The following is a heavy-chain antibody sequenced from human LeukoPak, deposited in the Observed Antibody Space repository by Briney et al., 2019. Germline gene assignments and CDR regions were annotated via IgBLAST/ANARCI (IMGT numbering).Heavy chain of an antibody. CDR2: IYTSGST. D-gene: IGHD1-26*01. CDR1: GGSISSYY. CDR3: ARDRNSGGHYAFDI. Sequence: SETLSLTCTVSGGSISSYYWSWIRQPAGKGLEWIGRIYTSGSTNYNPSLKSRVTMSVDTSKNQFSLKLSSVTAADTAVYYCARDRNSGGHYAFDIWGQGTMVTVSS. J-gene: IGHJ3*02. V-gene: IGHV4-4*07.